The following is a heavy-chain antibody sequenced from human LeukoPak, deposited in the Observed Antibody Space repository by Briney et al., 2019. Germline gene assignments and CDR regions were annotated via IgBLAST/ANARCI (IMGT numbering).Heavy chain of an antibody. J-gene: IGHJ4*02. V-gene: IGHV4-59*08. Sequence: PSETLSLTCTVSGGSISIYYWSWIRQPPGKGLEWIGYIYYSGSTNYNPSLKSRVTISVDTSKNQFSLKLSSVTAADTAVYYCARHRGYSSSWLNYWGQGTLVTVSS. CDR3: ARHRGYSSSWLNY. CDR2: IYYSGST. CDR1: GGSISIYY. D-gene: IGHD6-13*01.